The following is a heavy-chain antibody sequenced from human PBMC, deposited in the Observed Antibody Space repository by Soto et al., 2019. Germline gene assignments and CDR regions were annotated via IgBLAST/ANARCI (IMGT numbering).Heavy chain of an antibody. CDR2: ISGSGGST. D-gene: IGHD5-12*01. J-gene: IGHJ4*02. V-gene: IGHV3-23*01. CDR1: GFTFSSYA. Sequence: GGSLRLSCAASGFTFSSYAMSWVRQAPGKGLEWVSAISGSGGSTYYADSVKGRFTISRDNSKNTLYLQMNSLRAEDTAVYYCAPHSGYDSAPDYFVSWGQVTLVTFSS. CDR3: APHSGYDSAPDYFVS.